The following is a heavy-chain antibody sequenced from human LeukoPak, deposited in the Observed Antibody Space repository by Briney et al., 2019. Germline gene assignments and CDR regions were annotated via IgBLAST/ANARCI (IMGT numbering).Heavy chain of an antibody. CDR1: GGSISSYY. V-gene: IGHV4-59*01. J-gene: IGHJ3*02. Sequence: SETLSLTCTVSGGSISSYYWSWIRQLPGKGLERIGYIYYSGSTNYNPSLKSRVTISVDTSKNQFSLKLSSVTAADTAVYYCARSIAGKRDAFDIWGQGTMVTVSS. CDR2: IYYSGST. D-gene: IGHD6-6*01. CDR3: ARSIAGKRDAFDI.